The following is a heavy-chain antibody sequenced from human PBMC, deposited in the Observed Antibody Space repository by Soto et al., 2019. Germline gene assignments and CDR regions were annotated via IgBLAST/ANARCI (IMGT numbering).Heavy chain of an antibody. CDR3: ARSAIPRGGWFRP. Sequence: PSETLSLTCNVSDDSLSTYYWSWIRQPAGKGLEWIGRIYASGSTNYNPSLKGRVSMSVDTSKKQFSLKMISVTAAATAMYYCARSAIPRGGWFRPWGQGVLVTVS. V-gene: IGHV4-4*07. CDR2: IYASGST. CDR1: DDSLSTYY. J-gene: IGHJ5*02. D-gene: IGHD2-21*01.